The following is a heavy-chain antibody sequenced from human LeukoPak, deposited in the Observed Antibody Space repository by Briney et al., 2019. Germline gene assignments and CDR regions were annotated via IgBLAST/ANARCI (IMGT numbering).Heavy chain of an antibody. Sequence: GGSLRLSCAASGFTFSSYSMNWVRQAPGKGLEWISYISSGSSTIYYADSVKGRFTISRDNAKNSLYLQMNSLRAEDTAVYYCARVLHKRNYDSSDYYGYWGQGTLATVSS. V-gene: IGHV3-48*01. CDR1: GFTFSSYS. D-gene: IGHD3-22*01. J-gene: IGHJ4*02. CDR3: ARVLHKRNYDSSDYYGY. CDR2: ISSGSSTI.